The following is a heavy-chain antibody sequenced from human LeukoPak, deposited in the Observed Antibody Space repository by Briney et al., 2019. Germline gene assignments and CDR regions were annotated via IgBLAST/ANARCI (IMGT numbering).Heavy chain of an antibody. CDR3: VRGYSYGYPYYFDY. J-gene: IGHJ4*02. D-gene: IGHD5-18*01. CDR2: INPNSGGT. V-gene: IGHV1-2*02. Sequence: GASVKVSCKASGYTFTGYYMHWVRQVPGQGLEWMGWINPNSGGTNYAQKFQGRVTMTRDTSISTACMELSRLRSDDTAVYYCVRGYSYGYPYYFDYWGQGTLVTVSS. CDR1: GYTFTGYY.